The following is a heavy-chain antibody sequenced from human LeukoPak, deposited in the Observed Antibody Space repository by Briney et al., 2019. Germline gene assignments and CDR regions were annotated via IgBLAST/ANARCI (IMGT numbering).Heavy chain of an antibody. CDR2: IYYSGST. CDR1: GGSISSGSYY. Sequence: PSQTLSLTCTVSGGSISSGSYYWGWIRQPPGKGLEWIGSIYYSGSTYYNPSLKSRVTISVDTSKNQFSLKLSSVTAADTAVYYCARRLATGGQLVQDWYFDLWGRGTLVTVSS. D-gene: IGHD6-13*01. CDR3: ARRLATGGQLVQDWYFDL. J-gene: IGHJ2*01. V-gene: IGHV4-39*07.